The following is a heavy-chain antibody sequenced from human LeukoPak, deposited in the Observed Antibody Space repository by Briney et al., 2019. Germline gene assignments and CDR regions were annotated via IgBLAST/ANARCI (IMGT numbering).Heavy chain of an antibody. CDR2: IYYSGST. CDR1: GGSVSNSDYY. J-gene: IGHJ3*02. V-gene: IGHV4-39*01. CDR3: ARHLIRSDAFDI. Sequence: SETLSLTCTVSGGSVSNSDYYWGWIRQPPGKGLEWIGSIYYSGSTYYNPSLKSRVTISVDTSKNQFSLKLSSVTAADAAVYYCARHLIRSDAFDIWGQGTMVTVSS. D-gene: IGHD3-10*01.